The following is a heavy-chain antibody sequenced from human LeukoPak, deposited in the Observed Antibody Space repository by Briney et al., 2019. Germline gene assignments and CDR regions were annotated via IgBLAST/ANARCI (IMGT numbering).Heavy chain of an antibody. J-gene: IGHJ4*02. V-gene: IGHV3-7*04. D-gene: IGHD5-24*01. CDR3: TRVGYIDEGIDY. Sequence: GGSLRLSCVASGFPFSSYWMTWVRQAPGKGLEWVANIKQNGSKKSYVDSVKGRFTISRDNAKNSLYLQMNSLRAEDTAIYYCTRVGYIDEGIDYWGQGTLVTVSS. CDR2: IKQNGSKK. CDR1: GFPFSSYW.